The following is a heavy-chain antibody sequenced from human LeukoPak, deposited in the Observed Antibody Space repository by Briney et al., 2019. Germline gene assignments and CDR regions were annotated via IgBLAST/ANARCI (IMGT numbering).Heavy chain of an antibody. V-gene: IGHV4-39*01. Sequence: PSETLSLTCTASCGSISSSGYYWGWIRQPPGKGLEWIASINYSGTTYYNPSLKSRVTISEDRSKNQFSLKLSSVTAADTAVYYCARLRDGRWLLEYWGQGTLVTVSS. CDR3: ARLRDGRWLLEY. D-gene: IGHD5-24*01. CDR2: INYSGTT. CDR1: CGSISSSGYY. J-gene: IGHJ4*02.